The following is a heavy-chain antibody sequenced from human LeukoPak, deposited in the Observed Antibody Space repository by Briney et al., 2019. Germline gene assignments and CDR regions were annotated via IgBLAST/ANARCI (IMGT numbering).Heavy chain of an antibody. Sequence: GASVKVSCKASGYTFTDYYMHWVRQAPGQGLEWMGWINPNSGGTNYAQKFQGRVTMTRDTSISTAYMELSRLSSDDTAIYYCARDACSGGSCHSAFDYWGQGTLVTVSS. J-gene: IGHJ4*02. CDR3: ARDACSGGSCHSAFDY. V-gene: IGHV1-2*02. D-gene: IGHD2-15*01. CDR1: GYTFTDYY. CDR2: INPNSGGT.